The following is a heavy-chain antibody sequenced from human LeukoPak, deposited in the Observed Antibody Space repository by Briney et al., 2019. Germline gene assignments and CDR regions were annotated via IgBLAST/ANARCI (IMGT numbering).Heavy chain of an antibody. J-gene: IGHJ4*02. CDR2: INNDGSSA. V-gene: IGHV3-74*01. CDR3: ARDDSRGFAY. CDR1: GFTFSSYW. Sequence: GGSLRLSCAASGFTFSSYWMHWVRQAPGKGLVWVSRINNDGSSASYADSVKGRFTISRDNAKNTLYLQINSLRAEDTAVYYCARDDSRGFAYWGQGTLVTVSS. D-gene: IGHD2-21*01.